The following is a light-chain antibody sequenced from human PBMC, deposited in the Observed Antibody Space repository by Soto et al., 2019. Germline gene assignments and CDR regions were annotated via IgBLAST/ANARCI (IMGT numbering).Light chain of an antibody. CDR1: HSLLHITGETF. J-gene: IGKJ5*01. CDR2: EVS. Sequence: DFVMTQPPLSLSVAPGQPASISCKSSHSLLHITGETFLFWYLHKPGQSPQLLIYEVSTRVSGVPDRFSGSGSGTDFTLEISRVETDDVGIYYCMQSTQLPPTFGQGTRLEIK. V-gene: IGKV2D-29*02. CDR3: MQSTQLPPT.